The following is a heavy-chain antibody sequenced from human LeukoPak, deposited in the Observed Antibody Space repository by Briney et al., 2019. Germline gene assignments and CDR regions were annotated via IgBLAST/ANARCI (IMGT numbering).Heavy chain of an antibody. V-gene: IGHV1-8*03. J-gene: IGHJ6*03. CDR3: ARTRLERRGYYYYYYMDV. D-gene: IGHD1-1*01. CDR1: VYTFTSYD. CDR2: MNPNNGNT. Sequence: GASVKVSCKASVYTFTSYDINWVRQATGQGLEWMGWMNPNNGNTGYAQKFQGRVTITRNTSISTAYMELSSLRSEDTAVYYCARTRLERRGYYYYYYMDVWGKGTTVTVSS.